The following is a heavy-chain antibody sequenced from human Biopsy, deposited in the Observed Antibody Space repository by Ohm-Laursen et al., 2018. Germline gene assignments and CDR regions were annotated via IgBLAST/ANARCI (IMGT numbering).Heavy chain of an antibody. J-gene: IGHJ6*02. CDR3: ARDSSRGAREGGMDV. V-gene: IGHV3-21*01. CDR2: ISETSSHI. D-gene: IGHD6-6*01. CDR1: GFSVSSYD. Sequence: SLRLSCAAAGFSVSSYDMNWARQAPGKGLEWISYISETSSHIYDADSVRGRFTVARDIAKNSLYLQLNSLRVEDTAVYYCARDSSRGAREGGMDVWGQGATVTVSS.